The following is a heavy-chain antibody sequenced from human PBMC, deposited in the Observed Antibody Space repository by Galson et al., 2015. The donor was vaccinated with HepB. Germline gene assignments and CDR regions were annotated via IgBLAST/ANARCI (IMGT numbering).Heavy chain of an antibody. CDR2: TSHDGSNT. CDR3: ARDPAFFSNHYMDV. CDR1: GFIFRDYS. V-gene: IGHV3-30-3*01. J-gene: IGHJ6*03. Sequence: SLRLSCAVSGFIFRDYSLHWVRQAPGKGLEWVASTSHDGSNTNYADSVAGRFILSGDTSKNTVYLEMHSLRVEDTAVYYCARDPAFFSNHYMDVWGKGTTVTVSS.